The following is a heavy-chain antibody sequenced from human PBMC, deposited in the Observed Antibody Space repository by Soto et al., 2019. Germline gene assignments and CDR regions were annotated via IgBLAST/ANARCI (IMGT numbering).Heavy chain of an antibody. Sequence: PSETLSLTCTVSGGSISSGDYYWSWIRQPPGKGLEWIGYIYYSGSTYYSPSLKSRVTISVDTSKNQFSLKLNSLTASDTAVYYCARQSARRGEWAFDIWGQGTMVTVSS. CDR1: GGSISSGDYY. V-gene: IGHV4-30-4*01. CDR2: IYYSGST. J-gene: IGHJ3*02. D-gene: IGHD3-16*01. CDR3: ARQSARRGEWAFDI.